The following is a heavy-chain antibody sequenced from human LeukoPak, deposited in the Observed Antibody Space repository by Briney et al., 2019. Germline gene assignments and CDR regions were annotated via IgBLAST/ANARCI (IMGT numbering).Heavy chain of an antibody. V-gene: IGHV3-49*04. J-gene: IGHJ3*02. CDR1: GFTFSSYS. Sequence: GRSLRLSCAASGFTFSSYSMNWVRQAPGKGLEWVGFIRSKAYGGTTEYAASVKGRFTISRDDSNSIAYLQMNSLKTEDTAVYYCTRFWLSSSGWYGDAFDIWGQGTMVTVSS. CDR2: IRSKAYGGTT. CDR3: TRFWLSSSGWYGDAFDI. D-gene: IGHD6-19*01.